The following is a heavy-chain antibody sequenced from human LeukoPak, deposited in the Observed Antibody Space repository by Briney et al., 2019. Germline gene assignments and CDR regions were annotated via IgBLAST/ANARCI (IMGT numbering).Heavy chain of an antibody. CDR1: GFSFSRSA. V-gene: IGHV3-74*03. CDR3: AWALDNYGGLAY. J-gene: IGHJ4*02. D-gene: IGHD4-11*01. CDR2: INGDGSST. Sequence: PGGSLRLSCAASGFSFSRSAMHWVRQAPGRGPVWVSRINGDGSSTTYPDSVRGRFTISRDNAENTLYLQMNSLRAEDTAVYYCAWALDNYGGLAYWGQGTLVTVSS.